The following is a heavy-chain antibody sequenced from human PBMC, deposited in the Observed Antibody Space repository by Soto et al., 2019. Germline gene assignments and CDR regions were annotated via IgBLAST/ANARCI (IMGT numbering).Heavy chain of an antibody. CDR1: GGSISSYY. D-gene: IGHD3-10*01. Sequence: PSETLSLTCTVSGGSISSYYCSWIRQPPGKGLEWIGYIYYSGSTNYNPSLKSRVTISVDTSKNQFSLKLSSVTAADTAVYYCARARLSRSWWFDPWGQGTLVTVS. J-gene: IGHJ5*02. V-gene: IGHV4-59*01. CDR2: IYYSGST. CDR3: ARARLSRSWWFDP.